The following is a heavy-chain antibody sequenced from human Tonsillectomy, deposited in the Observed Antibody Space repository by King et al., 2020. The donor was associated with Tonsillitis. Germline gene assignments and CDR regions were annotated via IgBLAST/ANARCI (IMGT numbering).Heavy chain of an antibody. CDR3: ARASHYDIFPFDI. V-gene: IGHV4-31*03. CDR1: GGSISSGGYY. D-gene: IGHD3-9*01. J-gene: IGHJ3*02. Sequence: VQLQESGPGLVKPSQTLSLTFTVSGGSISSGGYYCSWIRQPPGKGLEWIGYISYSGNTYYNPSLKSRVIISVDTSKNQFSLKLSSVTAADTAVYYCARASHYDIFPFDIWGQGTMVTVSS. CDR2: ISYSGNT.